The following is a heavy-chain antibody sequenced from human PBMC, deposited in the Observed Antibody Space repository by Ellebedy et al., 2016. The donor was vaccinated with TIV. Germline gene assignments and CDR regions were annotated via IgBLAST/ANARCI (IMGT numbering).Heavy chain of an antibody. CDR2: IYYSGST. J-gene: IGHJ4*02. D-gene: IGHD3-22*01. V-gene: IGHV4-31*02. CDR3: ARGHYYDSSGYFNY. Sequence: SWIRQHPGKGLEWIGYIYYSGSTYYNPSLKSRVTISVDTSKNQFSLKLSSVTAADTAVYYCARGHYYDSSGYFNYWGQGTLVTVSS.